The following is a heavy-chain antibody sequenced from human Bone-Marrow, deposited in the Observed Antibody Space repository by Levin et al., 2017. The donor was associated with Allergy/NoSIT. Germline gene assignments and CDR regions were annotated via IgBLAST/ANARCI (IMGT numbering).Heavy chain of an antibody. Sequence: GGSLRLSCVASGFSPNIYGMHWVRQAPGKGLEWVAVIWNDGSSKYYVDSVKGRFTISRDTSQNTLDLQMNSLRAEDTAVYYCARSRGVTTRDYYYGMDVWGQGTTVTVSS. CDR1: GFSPNIYG. CDR3: ARSRGVTTRDYYYGMDV. J-gene: IGHJ6*02. D-gene: IGHD4-17*01. CDR2: IWNDGSSK. V-gene: IGHV3-33*01.